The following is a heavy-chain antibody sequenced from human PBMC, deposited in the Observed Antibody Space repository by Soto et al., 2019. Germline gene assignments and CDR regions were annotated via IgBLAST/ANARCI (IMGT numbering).Heavy chain of an antibody. CDR1: GGSISGYY. CDR2: IHYSRST. D-gene: IGHD6-13*01. V-gene: IGHV4-59*01. J-gene: IGHJ4*02. Sequence: VQLQESGPGLVKPSETLSLTCTVSGGSISGYYWSWIRQSPGKGLEWIGYIHYSRSTNYNPALKTRDTXXVXTXXNQLSLKLSSVTAADTAEYYGAKGSAAGTKSPFEYWGQGTLVTVSS. CDR3: AKGSAAGTKSPFEY.